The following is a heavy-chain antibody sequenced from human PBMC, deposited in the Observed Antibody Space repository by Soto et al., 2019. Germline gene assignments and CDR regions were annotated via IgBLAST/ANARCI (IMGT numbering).Heavy chain of an antibody. CDR1: GFSLTTRGVG. J-gene: IGHJ4*02. D-gene: IGHD3-3*01. V-gene: IGHV2-5*02. Sequence: QITLNESGPTQVKPRQTLTLTCTFSGFSLTTRGVGVVWIRQSPGKAPEWLALIYWDDDKRYSPSLKSILTITNDTSKKQVVLTMADLDPADTATSYCAHRVLRTVFGLVTTTAIYFDFWGQGTPVAVSS. CDR2: IYWDDDK. CDR3: AHRVLRTVFGLVTTTAIYFDF.